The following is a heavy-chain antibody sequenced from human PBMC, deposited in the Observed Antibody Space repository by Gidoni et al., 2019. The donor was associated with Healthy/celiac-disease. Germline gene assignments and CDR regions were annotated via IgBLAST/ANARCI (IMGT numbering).Heavy chain of an antibody. CDR2: IDPSDSYT. CDR1: GYSFTSYW. D-gene: IGHD1-7*01. Sequence: EVQLAQSGAEVKQPGESLRISCKGSGYSFTSYWISWVRQMPGKGLEWMGRIDPSDSYTNYSPSFQGHVTISADKSISTAYLQWSSLKASDTAMYYCARHVTGTTSYYYYGMDVWGQGTTVTVSS. V-gene: IGHV5-10-1*01. J-gene: IGHJ6*02. CDR3: ARHVTGTTSYYYYGMDV.